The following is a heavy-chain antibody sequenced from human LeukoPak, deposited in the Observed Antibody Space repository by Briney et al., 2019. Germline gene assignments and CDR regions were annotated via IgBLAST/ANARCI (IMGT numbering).Heavy chain of an antibody. V-gene: IGHV3-48*03. CDR2: ISSSGSTI. CDR1: GFTFSSYE. J-gene: IGHJ4*02. D-gene: IGHD2-2*01. Sequence: GGSLRLSCAASGFTFSSYEMNWVRQAPGKGLEWVSYISSSGSTIYYADSVKGRFTISRDNAKNSLYLQMNSLRAEDTAVYYCARVLTSTSCYDYWGQGTLVTVS. CDR3: ARVLTSTSCYDY.